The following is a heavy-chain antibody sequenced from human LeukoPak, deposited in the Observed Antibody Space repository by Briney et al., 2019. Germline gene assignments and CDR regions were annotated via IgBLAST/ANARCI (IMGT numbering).Heavy chain of an antibody. J-gene: IGHJ4*02. CDR1: GGTFSSYA. CDR3: ARTMDYLSFDY. D-gene: IGHD3/OR15-3a*01. V-gene: IGHV1-18*01. CDR2: ISAYNGNT. Sequence: ASVKVSCKASGGTFSSYAISWVRQAPGQGLEWMGWISAYNGNTNYAQKLQGRVTMTTDTSTSTAYMELRSLRSDDTAVYYCARTMDYLSFDYWGQGTLVTVSS.